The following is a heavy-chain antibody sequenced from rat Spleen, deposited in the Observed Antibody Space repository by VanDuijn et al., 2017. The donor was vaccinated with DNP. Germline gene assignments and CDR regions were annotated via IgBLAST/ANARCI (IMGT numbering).Heavy chain of an antibody. CDR2: IIYDGSRT. CDR1: GFTFSDYN. CDR3: ATHGLRLYLRNWFAY. Sequence: EVQLVESGGGLIQPGRSLKLSCAASGFTFSDYNMAWVRQAPTKGLEWVATIIYDGSRTYYRDSVKGRFTISRDNAKSTLYLQMDSLRSEDTATYYCATHGLRLYLRNWFAYWGQGTLVTVSS. V-gene: IGHV5S10*01. D-gene: IGHD1-2*01. J-gene: IGHJ3*01.